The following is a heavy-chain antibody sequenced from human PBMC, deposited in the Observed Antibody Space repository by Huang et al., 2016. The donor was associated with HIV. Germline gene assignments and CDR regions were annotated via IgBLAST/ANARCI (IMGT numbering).Heavy chain of an antibody. Sequence: EVQLVESGGGLVQPGGSLRLSCAASGFTFSWNGVQWGRQAPGKGLVWVSRMNSDGSSTTYADSVKGRFTISRDNAKNTLYLQMNSLRAEDTAVYYCARGAGPDYWGQGTLVTVSS. CDR1: GFTFSWNG. CDR2: MNSDGSST. D-gene: IGHD6-19*01. CDR3: ARGAGPDY. V-gene: IGHV3-74*01. J-gene: IGHJ4*02.